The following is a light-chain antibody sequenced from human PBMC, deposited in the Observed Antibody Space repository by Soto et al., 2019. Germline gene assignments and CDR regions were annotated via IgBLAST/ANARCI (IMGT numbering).Light chain of an antibody. V-gene: IGKV1-16*02. J-gene: IGKJ1*01. Sequence: DIQMTQSPSSLSASVGDRVTITCRASEVIGNSLGWVQQKPGKAPETLIFAASSLQSGVTSKFSGRGSGTHFNLAIASLQPEDFATYCCQQYKSSPWPFGQGTQVAIK. CDR3: QQYKSSPWP. CDR2: AAS. CDR1: EVIGNS.